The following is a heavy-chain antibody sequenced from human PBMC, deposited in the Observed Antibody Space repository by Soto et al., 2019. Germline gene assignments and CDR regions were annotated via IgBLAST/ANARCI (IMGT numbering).Heavy chain of an antibody. CDR3: ARDGQASPSGY. CDR2: IYSGGST. D-gene: IGHD7-27*01. Sequence: EVQLVESGGGLVQPGGSLRLSCAASGFTVSSNSMSWVRQAPGKGLEWVSVIYSGGSTYYADSVKGRFTISRDNSKNTLYLQMNSLRAEDTAVYYCARDGQASPSGYWGQGTLVTVSS. V-gene: IGHV3-66*01. J-gene: IGHJ4*02. CDR1: GFTVSSNS.